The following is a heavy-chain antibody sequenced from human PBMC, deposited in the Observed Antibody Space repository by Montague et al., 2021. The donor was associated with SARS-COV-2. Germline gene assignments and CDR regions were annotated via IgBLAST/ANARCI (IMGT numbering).Heavy chain of an antibody. CDR2: INQGGAP. Sequence: SETLSLTCAVPRGSFSNYYWTWIRQSPGKGLEWIGEINQGGAPNYTPSLKSRVTISLDTSKKQISLNLNSVTVAGTAVFFCARGRPVQGSFRHFDSISSGALDIWAQGSLVIVSS. J-gene: IGHJ3*02. V-gene: IGHV4-34*01. D-gene: IGHD3-9*01. CDR3: ARGRPVQGSFRHFDSISSGALDI. CDR1: RGSFSNYY.